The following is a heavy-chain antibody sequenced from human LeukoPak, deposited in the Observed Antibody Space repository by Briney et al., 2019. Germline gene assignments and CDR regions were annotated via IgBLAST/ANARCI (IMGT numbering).Heavy chain of an antibody. V-gene: IGHV1-2*02. D-gene: IGHD2-15*01. CDR3: ARDPGGGIVVVVAATPYWFDP. CDR2: INPNSGGT. J-gene: IGHJ5*02. Sequence: ASVKVSCKASGFTFSNYALHWVRQAPGQRLEWMGWINPNSGGTNYAQKFQGRVTMTRDTSISTAYMELSRLRSDDTAVYYCARDPGGGIVVVVAATPYWFDPWGQGTLVTVSS. CDR1: GFTFSNYA.